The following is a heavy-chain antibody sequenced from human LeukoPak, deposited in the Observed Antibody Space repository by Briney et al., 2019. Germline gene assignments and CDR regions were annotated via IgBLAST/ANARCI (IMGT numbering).Heavy chain of an antibody. CDR2: IKQDGSEK. J-gene: IGHJ4*02. Sequence: PGGSLRLSCAASGFTFSTYWMSWVRQAPGKGLEWVAKIKQDGSEKYYVDSVKGRFTISRDIAKNSVYLQMNSLRVEDTAVYYCARGQLADVYWGQGALVTVSS. D-gene: IGHD2-15*01. V-gene: IGHV3-7*01. CDR3: ARGQLADVY. CDR1: GFTFSTYW.